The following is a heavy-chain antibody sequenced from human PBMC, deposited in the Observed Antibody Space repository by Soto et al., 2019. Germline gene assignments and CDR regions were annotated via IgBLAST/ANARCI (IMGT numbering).Heavy chain of an antibody. V-gene: IGHV3-7*01. D-gene: IGHD3-3*01. CDR2: IKQDGSEK. Sequence: GGSLILSCAASGFTFTNYWMSWVRQAPGKGLEWVANIKQDGSEKCYADSAKGRFIISRDNAKTSLYLQMNSLRAEDTAVYYCARDMGVFWSGYPEGGFDYWGQGTPVTGSS. CDR3: ARDMGVFWSGYPEGGFDY. J-gene: IGHJ4*02. CDR1: GFTFTNYW.